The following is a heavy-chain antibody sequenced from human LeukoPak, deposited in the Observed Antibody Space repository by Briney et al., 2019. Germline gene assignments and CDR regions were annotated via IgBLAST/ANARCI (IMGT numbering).Heavy chain of an antibody. CDR1: GFTFSSYW. CDR2: INSDGSST. D-gene: IGHD6-13*01. Sequence: GGSLRLSCAASGFTFSSYWMHWVRQAPGKGLVWVSRINSDGSSTSYADSVKGRFTISRDNAKNTLYLQMNSLRAEDTAVYYCAKGTAAAAYTNWFDPWGQGTLVTVSS. V-gene: IGHV3-74*01. J-gene: IGHJ5*02. CDR3: AKGTAAAAYTNWFDP.